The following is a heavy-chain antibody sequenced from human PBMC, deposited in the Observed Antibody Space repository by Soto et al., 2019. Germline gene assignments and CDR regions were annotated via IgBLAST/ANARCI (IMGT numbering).Heavy chain of an antibody. J-gene: IGHJ1*01. CDR1: SGSVYNGRDV. CDR3: ARDFYEGGVRNCPALSAF. Sequence: PSGCLAITSGVSSGSVYNGRDVGRWNRQPPGKPLEWIGLIFNSGNFNYNPSLDSRVTISLDASRSHFSLKLTSVTAADSAIFYCARDFYEGGVRNCPALSAFRGQGT. V-gene: IGHV4-61*01. D-gene: IGHD3-16*01. CDR2: IFNSGNF.